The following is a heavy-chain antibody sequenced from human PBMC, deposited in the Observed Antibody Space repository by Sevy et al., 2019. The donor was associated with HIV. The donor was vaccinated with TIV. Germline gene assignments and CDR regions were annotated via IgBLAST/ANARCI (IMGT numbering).Heavy chain of an antibody. CDR3: ATLGNYCGGDFYPEYFDY. J-gene: IGHJ4*02. CDR1: GGSISSYY. CDR2: IYYSGST. D-gene: IGHD2-21*01. V-gene: IGHV4-59*01. Sequence: SETLSLTCTVSGGSISSYYWSWIRQPPGKGLEWIGYIYYSGSTNYNPSLKSRVTISVDTSKNQFSLKLSSVTAADTAVYYCATLGNYCGGDFYPEYFDYWGQGTLFTVSS.